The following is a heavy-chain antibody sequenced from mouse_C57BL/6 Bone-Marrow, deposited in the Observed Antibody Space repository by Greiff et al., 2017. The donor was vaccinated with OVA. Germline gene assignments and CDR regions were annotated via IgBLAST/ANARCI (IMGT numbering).Heavy chain of an antibody. D-gene: IGHD1-1*01. CDR3: ARSCYYGSPWFAY. J-gene: IGHJ3*01. Sequence: EVKLEESGGGLVKPGGSLKLSCAASGFTFSSYTMSWVRQTPEKRLEWVATISGGGGNTYYPDSVKGRFTISRDNAKNTLYLQMSSLRSEDTALYYCARSCYYGSPWFAYWGQGTLVTVSA. CDR1: GFTFSSYT. CDR2: ISGGGGNT. V-gene: IGHV5-9*01.